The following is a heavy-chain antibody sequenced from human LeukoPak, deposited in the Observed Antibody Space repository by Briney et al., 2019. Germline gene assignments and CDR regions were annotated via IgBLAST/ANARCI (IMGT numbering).Heavy chain of an antibody. Sequence: GGSLRLSCAASGFTVSSNYMSWVRQAPGKGLEWVSVIYSGGSTYYADSVKGRFTISRDNSKNTLYLQMNSLGAEDTAVYYCAKSSGHEYFQHWGQGTLVTVSS. CDR2: IYSGGST. CDR1: GFTVSSNY. D-gene: IGHD3-22*01. V-gene: IGHV3-53*01. CDR3: AKSSGHEYFQH. J-gene: IGHJ1*01.